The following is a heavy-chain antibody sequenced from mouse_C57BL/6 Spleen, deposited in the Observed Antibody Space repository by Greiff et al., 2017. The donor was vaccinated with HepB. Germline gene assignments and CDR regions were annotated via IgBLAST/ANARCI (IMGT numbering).Heavy chain of an antibody. Sequence: LQESGAELAKPGASVKLSCKASGYTFTSYWMHWVKQRPGQGLEWIGYINPSSGYTKYNQKFKDKATLTADKSSSTAYMQLSSLTYEDSAVYYCARSPLSFYYGSSHWYFDVWGTGTTVTVSS. V-gene: IGHV1-7*01. D-gene: IGHD1-1*01. J-gene: IGHJ1*03. CDR1: GYTFTSYW. CDR3: ARSPLSFYYGSSHWYFDV. CDR2: INPSSGYT.